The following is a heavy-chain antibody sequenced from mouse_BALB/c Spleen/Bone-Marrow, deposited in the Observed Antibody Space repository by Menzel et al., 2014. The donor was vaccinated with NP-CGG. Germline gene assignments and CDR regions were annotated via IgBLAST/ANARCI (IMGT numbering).Heavy chain of an antibody. Sequence: ESGPSLVKPSQTLSLTCSVTGDSITSGYWNWIRKFPGNELEYMGYISYSGSTYYNPSLKSRISITQDTSKNQYDLQLNSVTTEDTASYYCARFDSNYRGPFAYWGQGTLVTVSA. J-gene: IGHJ3*01. V-gene: IGHV3-8*02. D-gene: IGHD2-5*01. CDR1: GDSITSGY. CDR3: ARFDSNYRGPFAY. CDR2: ISYSGST.